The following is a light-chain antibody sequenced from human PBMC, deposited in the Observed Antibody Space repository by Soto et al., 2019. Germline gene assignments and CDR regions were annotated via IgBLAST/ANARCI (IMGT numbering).Light chain of an antibody. CDR1: QGISNY. CDR3: QQYNSAPLT. CDR2: AAS. J-gene: IGKJ5*01. V-gene: IGKV1-27*01. Sequence: IPLTQCPCSVAASVGDRLTITCRTSQGISNYLAWYQQKPGKVPKLLIYAASTLQSGVPSRFSGSGSGTDFTLPISSLQPEDLATYYCQQYNSAPLTVGQGTRLEI.